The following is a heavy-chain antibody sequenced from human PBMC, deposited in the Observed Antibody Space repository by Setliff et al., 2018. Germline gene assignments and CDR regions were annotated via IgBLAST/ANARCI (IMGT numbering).Heavy chain of an antibody. D-gene: IGHD3-3*01. CDR3: ARVTGFLYMDV. V-gene: IGHV4-59*08. Sequence: SETLSLTCTVSGGSVRGYYWSWIRQPPGKGLEWIGYMYYSGDTNYNPSLKSRVTISVDTSKNQFSLELRSVTAADTAVYYCARVTGFLYMDVWGKGTTVTVSS. J-gene: IGHJ6*03. CDR2: MYYSGDT. CDR1: GGSVRGYY.